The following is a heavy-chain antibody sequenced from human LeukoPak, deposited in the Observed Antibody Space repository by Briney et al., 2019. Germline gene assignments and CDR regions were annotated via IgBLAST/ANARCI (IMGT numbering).Heavy chain of an antibody. D-gene: IGHD6-13*01. Sequence: GGSLRLSCAASGFSFSSYAMPWVRQAPGKGLEWVAVISYDGSNKYYADSVKGRFTISRDNSKNTLYLQMNSLRAEDTAVYYCARTDDSGYSSSWVRPLDYWGQGTLVTVSS. V-gene: IGHV3-30-3*01. CDR3: ARTDDSGYSSSWVRPLDY. J-gene: IGHJ4*02. CDR2: ISYDGSNK. CDR1: GFSFSSYA.